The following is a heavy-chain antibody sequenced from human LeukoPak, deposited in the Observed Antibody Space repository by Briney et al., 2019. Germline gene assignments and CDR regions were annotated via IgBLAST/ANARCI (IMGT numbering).Heavy chain of an antibody. CDR3: AGGGYYHYFHY. CDR2: IYTSGST. Sequence: SETLSLTCTVSGGSISSYYWTWIRQPAGRGLEWIGRIYTSGSTNYNPSLKSRVTMSVDTSKNQSSLQLSSVTAADTAVYYCAGGGYYHYFHYWGQGTLVTVSS. D-gene: IGHD3-22*01. CDR1: GGSISSYY. J-gene: IGHJ4*02. V-gene: IGHV4-4*07.